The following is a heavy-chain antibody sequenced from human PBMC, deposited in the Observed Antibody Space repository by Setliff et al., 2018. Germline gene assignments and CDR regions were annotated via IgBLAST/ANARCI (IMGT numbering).Heavy chain of an antibody. J-gene: IGHJ5*02. CDR3: ATDGPVLNGDYIS. CDR1: GASISTTYYY. CDR2: IYQNGTT. V-gene: IGHV4-39*07. Sequence: NPSETLSLTCSVSGASISTTYYYWDWIRQSPEKGLEWIGTIYQNGTTYYNPSVKSRVTISVDKSKNQFSLSLRSVTAADTAVYYCATDGPVLNGDYISWGQGTLVTVSS. D-gene: IGHD3-10*01.